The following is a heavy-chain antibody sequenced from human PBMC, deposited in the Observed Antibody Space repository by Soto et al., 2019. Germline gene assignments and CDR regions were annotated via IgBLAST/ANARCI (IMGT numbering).Heavy chain of an antibody. CDR1: GGSINRGAYF. D-gene: IGHD3-3*01. V-gene: IGHV4-30-4*01. CDR3: ARGPSADKVDY. CDR2: IYNSGTT. J-gene: IGHJ4*02. Sequence: QVQLQESGPGLVKPSQTLSLTCTVSGGSINRGAYFWSWIRQTPGKALEWIGHIYNSGTTYTNPSLNSRATKSGDPSPNQFALNLRSVTAADTAIYYWARGPSADKVDYWGQGTLVTVSS.